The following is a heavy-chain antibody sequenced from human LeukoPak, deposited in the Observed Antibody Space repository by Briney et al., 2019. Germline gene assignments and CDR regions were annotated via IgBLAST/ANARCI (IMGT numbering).Heavy chain of an antibody. J-gene: IGHJ4*02. V-gene: IGHV4-34*01. CDR3: ARRSSGYDFGY. CDR2: INHSGST. D-gene: IGHD5-12*01. Sequence: SETLSLTCNVSGGSIRGYYWSWIRQPPGKGLEWIGEINHSGSTNYNPSLKSRVTISVDTSKNQFSLKLSSVTAADTAVYYCARRSSGYDFGYWGQGTLVTVSS. CDR1: GGSIRGYY.